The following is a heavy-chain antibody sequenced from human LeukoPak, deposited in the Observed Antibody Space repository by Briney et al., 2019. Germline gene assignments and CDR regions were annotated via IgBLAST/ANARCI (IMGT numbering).Heavy chain of an antibody. CDR1: GFTVSGNY. Sequence: GGSLRLSCAVSGFTVSGNYITWVRQAPGKGLERVAFIRYDGSNKYYADSVKGRFTISRDNSKNTLYLQMNSLRAEDTAVYYCAKDPTGYYYDSSGYLLPDYWGQGTLVTVSS. V-gene: IGHV3-30*02. J-gene: IGHJ4*02. CDR2: IRYDGSNK. D-gene: IGHD3-22*01. CDR3: AKDPTGYYYDSSGYLLPDY.